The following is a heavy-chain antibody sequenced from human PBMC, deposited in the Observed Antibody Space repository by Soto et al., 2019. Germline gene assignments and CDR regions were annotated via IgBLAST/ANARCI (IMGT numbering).Heavy chain of an antibody. J-gene: IGHJ3*02. CDR3: ASSFYDFYAFDI. V-gene: IGHV4-39*01. Sequence: SETLSLTCTVSGGSISSSSYYWGWIRQPPGKGLEWIGSIYYSGSTYYNPSLKSRVTISVDTPKNQFSLKLSSVTAADTAVYYCASSFYDFYAFDIWGQGTMVTVSS. CDR1: GGSISSSSYY. D-gene: IGHD3-3*01. CDR2: IYYSGST.